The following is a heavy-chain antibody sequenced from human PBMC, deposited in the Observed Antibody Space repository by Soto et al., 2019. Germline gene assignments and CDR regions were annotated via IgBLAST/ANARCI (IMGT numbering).Heavy chain of an antibody. CDR3: ARVHDYVWGKWYYFDY. V-gene: IGHV1-69*13. J-gene: IGHJ4*02. CDR2: IIPIFGTA. D-gene: IGHD3-16*01. CDR1: GGTFSSYA. Sequence: SVKVSCKASGGTFSSYAISWVRQAPGQGLEWMGGIIPIFGTANYAQKFQGRVTITADESTSTAYMELSSLRSEDTAVYYCARVHDYVWGKWYYFDYWGQGTLVTVSS.